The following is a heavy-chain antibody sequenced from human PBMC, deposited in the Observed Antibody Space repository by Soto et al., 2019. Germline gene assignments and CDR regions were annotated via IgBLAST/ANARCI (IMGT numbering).Heavy chain of an antibody. CDR1: GFTFSNHG. J-gene: IGHJ4*02. V-gene: IGHV3-33*01. D-gene: IGHD6-19*01. CDR3: ARETISGRPDRIDY. CDR2: IWYDGTNR. Sequence: GGSLRLSCVASGFTFSNHGMHWVRQAPGKGLEWVTVIWYDGTNRFYAASVKGRFTISRDISENTVYLQMDSLRSDDTAVYYCARETISGRPDRIDYWGQGTLVTVSS.